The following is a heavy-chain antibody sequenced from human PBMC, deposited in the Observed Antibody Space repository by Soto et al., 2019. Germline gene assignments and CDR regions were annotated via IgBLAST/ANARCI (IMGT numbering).Heavy chain of an antibody. CDR3: ARDPLIYGSGSDPVRYYFDY. D-gene: IGHD3-10*01. V-gene: IGHV3-21*01. CDR2: ISSSSSYI. CDR1: GFTFSSYS. Sequence: GGSLRLSCAASGFTFSSYSMNWVRQAPGKGLEWVSSISSSSSYIYYADSVKGRFTISRDNAKNSLYLQMNSLRAEDTAVYYCARDPLIYGSGSDPVRYYFDYWGQGTLVTVSS. J-gene: IGHJ4*02.